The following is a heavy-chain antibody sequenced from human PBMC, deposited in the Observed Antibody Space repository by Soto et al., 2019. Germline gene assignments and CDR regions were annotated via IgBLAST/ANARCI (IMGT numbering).Heavy chain of an antibody. CDR1: GGTFSSYA. Sequence: SVKVSCKASGGTFSSYAISWVRQAPGQGLEWMGGIIPIFGTANYAQKFQGRVTISVDTSKNKFSLNLSSVTDADTAMYYCARAESSSSEGFDYWGRGTLVTVSS. CDR3: ARAESSSSEGFDY. D-gene: IGHD6-6*01. V-gene: IGHV1-69*06. J-gene: IGHJ4*02. CDR2: IIPIFGTA.